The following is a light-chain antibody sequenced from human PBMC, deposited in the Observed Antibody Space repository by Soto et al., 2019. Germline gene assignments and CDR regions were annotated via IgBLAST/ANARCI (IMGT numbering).Light chain of an antibody. CDR1: SSDVGGYNY. CDR2: DVS. Sequence: QSALTQPASVSGSPGQSITISCTGTSSDVGGYNYVSWYQQHPGKAPKLMIYDVSNRPSGVSNRFSGSKSDNTASLTISGLQAEDEADYYCGSYTSSSTLLYVFGTGTKVTVL. V-gene: IGLV2-14*01. CDR3: GSYTSSSTLLYV. J-gene: IGLJ1*01.